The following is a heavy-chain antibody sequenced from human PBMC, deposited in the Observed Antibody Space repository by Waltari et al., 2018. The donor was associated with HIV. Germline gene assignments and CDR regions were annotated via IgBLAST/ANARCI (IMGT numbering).Heavy chain of an antibody. CDR2: MVPMSDKP. Sequence: QVQLVQSGAEVRRPGSSVTVSCKASGGTFLSYSINWVRQAPGQGLEWMGRMVPMSDKPNYAQKFRGRVTITADKSTSTAYMELNNLRFGDTAVYYCATARETMGVDFDYWGQGTLVAVSS. CDR3: ATARETMGVDFDY. CDR1: GGTFLSYS. D-gene: IGHD3-10*01. J-gene: IGHJ4*02. V-gene: IGHV1-69*02.